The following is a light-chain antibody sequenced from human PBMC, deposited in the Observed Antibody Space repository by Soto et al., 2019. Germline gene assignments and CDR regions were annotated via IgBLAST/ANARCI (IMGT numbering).Light chain of an antibody. Sequence: PSTLSLSPGERATLSCRASQSVSSSYLAWYQQQPGPAPRLPIYGASSSATGIPDRFSGSGSATDFTLTLCRLEPEDFTVFQCQQYGGILIPFGQGTRLEIK. CDR2: GAS. V-gene: IGKV3-20*01. J-gene: IGKJ5*01. CDR1: QSVSSSY. CDR3: QQYGGILIP.